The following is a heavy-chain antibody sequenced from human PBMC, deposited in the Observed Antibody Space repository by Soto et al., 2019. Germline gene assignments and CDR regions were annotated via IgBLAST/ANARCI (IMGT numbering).Heavy chain of an antibody. V-gene: IGHV4-34*01. Sequence: PSETLSLTCAVYGGSFSGYYWSWIRHPPGKGLEWIGEINHSGSTNYNPSLKSRVTISVDTSKNQFSLKLSSVTAADTAVYYCASCGSGDYYGMDVWGQGTTVTVS. CDR1: GGSFSGYY. CDR2: INHSGST. CDR3: ASCGSGDYYGMDV. J-gene: IGHJ6*02. D-gene: IGHD3-10*01.